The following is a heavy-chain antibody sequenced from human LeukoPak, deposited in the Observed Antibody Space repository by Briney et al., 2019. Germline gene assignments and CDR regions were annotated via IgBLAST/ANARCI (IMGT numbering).Heavy chain of an antibody. D-gene: IGHD6-13*01. CDR1: GYTFTSYY. V-gene: IGHV1-2*02. Sequence: GASVKVSCKASGYTFTSYYIHWVRQAPGQGLEWMGWINPNSGGTNYAQKFQGRVTMTRDTSINTAYMELSRLRSDDTAVYYCARDRPTTRVLGGSSWYKGHNYWGQGTLVTVSS. CDR2: INPNSGGT. J-gene: IGHJ4*02. CDR3: ARDRPTTRVLGGSSWYKGHNY.